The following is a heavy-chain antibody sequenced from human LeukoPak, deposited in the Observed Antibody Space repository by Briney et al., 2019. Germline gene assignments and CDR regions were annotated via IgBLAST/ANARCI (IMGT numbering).Heavy chain of an antibody. V-gene: IGHV4-38-2*02. CDR1: GYSISSGYY. D-gene: IGHD3-9*01. J-gene: IGHJ4*02. Sequence: SETLSLTCTVSGYSISSGYYWGWIRQPPGKGLEWIGSIYYSGSTYYNPSLKSRVTISVDTSKNQFSLKLSSVTAADTAVYYCARHILTGPSPMYYFDYWGQGTLVTVSS. CDR3: ARHILTGPSPMYYFDY. CDR2: IYYSGST.